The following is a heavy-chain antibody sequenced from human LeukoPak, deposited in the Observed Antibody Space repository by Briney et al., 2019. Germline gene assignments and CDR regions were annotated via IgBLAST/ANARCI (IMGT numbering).Heavy chain of an antibody. CDR2: IFYSGNT. V-gene: IGHV4-39*01. Sequence: PSETLSLTCTVSGGSINSSYYWGWIRQPPGKGLEWIGSIFYSGNTYDNPSLKSRVTISVDTSKNQFSLKLNSVTAADTAVYYCARHRSKWLQSSFDYWGQGTLVTVSS. D-gene: IGHD5-24*01. J-gene: IGHJ4*02. CDR1: GGSINSSYY. CDR3: ARHRSKWLQSSFDY.